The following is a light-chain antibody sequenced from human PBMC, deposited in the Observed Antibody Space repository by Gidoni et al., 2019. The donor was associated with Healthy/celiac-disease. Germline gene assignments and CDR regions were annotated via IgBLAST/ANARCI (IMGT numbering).Light chain of an antibody. J-gene: IGKJ1*01. V-gene: IGKV1-5*03. CDR3: QQYKSYPWT. CDR1: QRISSW. CDR2: KAS. Sequence: DIQMTQSPSTLSASVGDRVTITGRASQRISSWLAWYQQKPGKAPKLLIYKASSLESGVPSRFSGSGSGTEFTLTSSSLQPDDFATYYCQQYKSYPWTFGQGTKVEIK.